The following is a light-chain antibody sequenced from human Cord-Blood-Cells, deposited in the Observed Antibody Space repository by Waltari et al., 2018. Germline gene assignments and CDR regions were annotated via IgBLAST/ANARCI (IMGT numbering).Light chain of an antibody. CDR3: QQYNNLPT. Sequence: EIVMTQSPATLSVSPGERATLSCRASQSVSSNLAWYQQKPGQAPRLLIYGASTRATGIPARFSGSWSGTEFTLTISSLHSEDFAVYDCQQYNNLPTFGQGTKVEVK. J-gene: IGKJ1*01. CDR1: QSVSSN. V-gene: IGKV3-15*01. CDR2: GAS.